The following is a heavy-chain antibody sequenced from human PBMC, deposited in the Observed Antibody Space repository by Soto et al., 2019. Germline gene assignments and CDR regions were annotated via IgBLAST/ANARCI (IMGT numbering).Heavy chain of an antibody. D-gene: IGHD2-2*01. Sequence: GXSVKVSCKVFGYIFMKYGINWVRQAPGQGLEWVGWISPYSGYTHSAQKFHGRLTLTTDTAASTAYMELRILRSADTALYYCAREASVLIPAAQPSRFDSWGQGTLVTVSS. J-gene: IGHJ4*02. CDR1: GYIFMKYG. CDR3: AREASVLIPAAQPSRFDS. CDR2: ISPYSGYT. V-gene: IGHV1-18*01.